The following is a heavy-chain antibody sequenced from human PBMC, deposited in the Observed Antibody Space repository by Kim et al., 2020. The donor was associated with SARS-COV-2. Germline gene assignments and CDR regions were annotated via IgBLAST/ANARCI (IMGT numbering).Heavy chain of an antibody. J-gene: IGHJ5*02. D-gene: IGHD2-8*01. Sequence: NPSPRSRVTISVDTSTNQFSLKLTSATAADTAVYYCARQGAYDAKWFAPWGQGALVTVSS. CDR3: ARQGAYDAKWFAP. V-gene: IGHV4-59*08.